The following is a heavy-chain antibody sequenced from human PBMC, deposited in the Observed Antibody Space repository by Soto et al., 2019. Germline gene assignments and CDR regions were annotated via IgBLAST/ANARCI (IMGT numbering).Heavy chain of an antibody. Sequence: PGGSLRLSCAASGFTFSTYSMNWVRQAPGKGLEWISYISSSSTTIYYADSVKGRFTISRDNAKNSLYLQMNSLRAEDTAVYFCARRTVVNVFDYWGQGALVTVSS. CDR2: ISSSSTTI. CDR1: GFTFSTYS. CDR3: ARRTVVNVFDY. V-gene: IGHV3-48*01. J-gene: IGHJ4*02. D-gene: IGHD2-15*01.